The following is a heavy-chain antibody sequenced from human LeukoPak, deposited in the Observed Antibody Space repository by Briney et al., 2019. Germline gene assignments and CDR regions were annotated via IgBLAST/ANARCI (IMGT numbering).Heavy chain of an antibody. V-gene: IGHV1-2*02. Sequence: GSVKVSCKASGYTFTCYYMHWVRQAPGQGLEWMGWINPNSGATNNAQKLQGRVTKNRDTTISKAYMELSRLRSDDTAIYYCARGAHYHDSSEGYDYWGQGTLVTVSS. D-gene: IGHD3-22*01. J-gene: IGHJ4*02. CDR3: ARGAHYHDSSEGYDY. CDR2: INPNSGAT. CDR1: GYTFTCYY.